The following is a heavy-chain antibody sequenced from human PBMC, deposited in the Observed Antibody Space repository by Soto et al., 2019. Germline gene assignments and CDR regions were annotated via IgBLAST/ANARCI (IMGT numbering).Heavy chain of an antibody. CDR1: GGSINSSSYY. Sequence: QLQLQESGPGLVKPSETLSLTCTVSGGSINSSSYYWGWIRQPPGKGLEWIGSIYYSGSTYYNPSLKSRVTISVDTSKNQFSLKLSSVTAADTAVYYCARLGADSSSWYSSEYYFDYWGQGTLVTVSS. V-gene: IGHV4-39*01. CDR3: ARLGADSSSWYSSEYYFDY. J-gene: IGHJ4*02. CDR2: IYYSGST. D-gene: IGHD6-13*01.